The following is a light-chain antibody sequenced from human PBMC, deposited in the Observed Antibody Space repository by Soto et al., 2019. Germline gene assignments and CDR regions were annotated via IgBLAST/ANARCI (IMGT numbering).Light chain of an antibody. V-gene: IGLV2-14*01. CDR3: SSYTSSSSEV. J-gene: IGLJ1*01. Sequence: QSALTQPASVSGSPGQSITISCTGTSSDVGGYNYVSRYQQHPGKAPKLMIYEVSNRPSGVSNRFSGSKSGNTASLTISGLQAEDEADYYCSSYTSSSSEVFGTGTK. CDR1: SSDVGGYNY. CDR2: EVS.